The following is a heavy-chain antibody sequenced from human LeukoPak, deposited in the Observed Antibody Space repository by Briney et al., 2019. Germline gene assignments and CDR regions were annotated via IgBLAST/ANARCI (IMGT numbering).Heavy chain of an antibody. CDR2: IYTNRGA. CDR3: AREPPGY. J-gene: IGHJ4*02. Sequence: SETLSLTCTVSGGSVTSGNYYWNWIRQPAGKGLEWIGRIYTNRGASYNPSLKSRVTISIDASKNQFSLKLSPVTAADTAVYYCAREPPGYWGQGILVTVSS. V-gene: IGHV4-61*02. CDR1: GGSVTSGNYY.